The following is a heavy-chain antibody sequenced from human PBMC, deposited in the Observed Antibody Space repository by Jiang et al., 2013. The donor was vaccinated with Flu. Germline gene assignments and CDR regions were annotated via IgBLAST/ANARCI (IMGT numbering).Heavy chain of an antibody. CDR3: ARDQSTTPYYYGMDV. Sequence: QLVESGGALVQPGGSLRLSCAASGFTFRTYEMNWVRQAPGKGLEWISYITSSGNTIYYADSVKGRFTISRDNAKNSLYLQMNSLRAEDTAVYYCARDQSTTPYYYGMDVWGQGTTVTVSS. D-gene: IGHD4-17*01. V-gene: IGHV3-48*03. CDR2: ITSSGNTI. J-gene: IGHJ6*02. CDR1: GFTFRTYE.